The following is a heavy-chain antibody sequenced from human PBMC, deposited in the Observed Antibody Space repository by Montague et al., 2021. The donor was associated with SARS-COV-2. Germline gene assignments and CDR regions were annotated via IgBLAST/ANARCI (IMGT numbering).Heavy chain of an antibody. CDR2: INHRGST. D-gene: IGHD3-22*01. J-gene: IGHJ4*02. CDR3: ARGRRHINMVVVVVTGGAYYFDF. CDR1: DVSFSDYS. V-gene: IGHV4-34*01. Sequence: SETLSLTCAVYDVSFSDYSWTWIRQPPGKGLEWIGEINHRGSTNYNPSLKSRVIISVDTSKNQFSLKMTSVTAADTAVYYCARGRRHINMVVVVVTGGAYYFDFGSQGALVAISS.